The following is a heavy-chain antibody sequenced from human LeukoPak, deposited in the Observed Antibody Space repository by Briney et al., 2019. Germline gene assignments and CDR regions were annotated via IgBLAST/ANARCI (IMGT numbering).Heavy chain of an antibody. V-gene: IGHV1-69*04. D-gene: IGHD2-15*01. CDR1: GDTSGRYG. J-gene: IGHJ2*01. CDR3: AGEGGEFCSGGACHHWYFDL. Sequence: SVKVSCKASGDTSGRYGISWVRQAPGQGLDWMGRIIPMFGVTKYVEKFQGRVTITAEKSTSPVYMELSSLTSEDPAVYFCAGEGGEFCSGGACHHWYFDLWGRGTLVTVSS. CDR2: IIPMFGVT.